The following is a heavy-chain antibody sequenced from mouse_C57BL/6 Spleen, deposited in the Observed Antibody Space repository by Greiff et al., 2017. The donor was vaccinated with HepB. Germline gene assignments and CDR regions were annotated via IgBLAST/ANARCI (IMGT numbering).Heavy chain of an antibody. CDR2: IYPSDSET. CDR1: GYTFTSYW. D-gene: IGHD1-1*01. CDR3: ARSLYYYGSSWYFDV. Sequence: QVQLQQPGAELVRPGSSVKLSCKASGYTFTSYWMDWVKQRPGQGLEWIGNIYPSDSETHYNQKFKDKATLTVDKSSSTAYMQLSSLTSEDSAVYYCARSLYYYGSSWYFDVWGTGTTVTVSS. V-gene: IGHV1-61*01. J-gene: IGHJ1*03.